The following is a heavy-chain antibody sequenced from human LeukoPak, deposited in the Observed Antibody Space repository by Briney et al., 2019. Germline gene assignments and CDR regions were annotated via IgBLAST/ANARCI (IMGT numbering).Heavy chain of an antibody. V-gene: IGHV1-46*01. J-gene: IGHJ4*02. CDR2: INPSGGST. D-gene: IGHD3-10*01. CDR3: ARDNFKRGSSGCFDY. Sequence: ASVKVSCKASRYTFTSYYMHWVRQAPGQGLEWMGIINPSGGSTSYAQKFQGRVTMTRDTSTSTVYMELSSLRSEDTAVYYCARDNFKRGSSGCFDYWGQGTLVTVSS. CDR1: RYTFTSYY.